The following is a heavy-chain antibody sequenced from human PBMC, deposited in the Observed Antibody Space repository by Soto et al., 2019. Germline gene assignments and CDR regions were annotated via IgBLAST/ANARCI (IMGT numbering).Heavy chain of an antibody. CDR2: IIPIFGTA. CDR3: ARPREQWLVLLFDY. CDR1: GGTFSSYA. V-gene: IGHV1-69*01. Sequence: QVQLVQSGAEVKKPGSSVKVSCKASGGTFSSYAISWVRQAPGQGLEWMGGIIPIFGTANYAQKFQGRVTITADESTSTAYMELRSLRSEDTAVYYCARPREQWLVLLFDYWGQGTLVTVSS. D-gene: IGHD6-19*01. J-gene: IGHJ4*02.